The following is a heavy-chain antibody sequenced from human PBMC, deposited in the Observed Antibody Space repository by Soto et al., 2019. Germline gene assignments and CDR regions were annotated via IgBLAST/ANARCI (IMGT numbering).Heavy chain of an antibody. J-gene: IGHJ4*02. CDR2: IDSGDDK. D-gene: IGHD3-9*01. CDR3: TQRRAFDWFLYEDY. CDR1: GFSLNTSGLG. Sequence: QITLKESGPTLVRPTQTLTLTCSFSGFSLNTSGLGVAWVRQSPGKALEWLAFIDSGDDKLYSPSLKTRLTITQDTSKNQVFLTLTIVDPVDTGTYFCTQRRAFDWFLYEDYWGQGTLITV. V-gene: IGHV2-5*02.